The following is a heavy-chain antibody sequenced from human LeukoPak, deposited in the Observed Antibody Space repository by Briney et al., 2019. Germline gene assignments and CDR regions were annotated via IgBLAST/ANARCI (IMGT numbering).Heavy chain of an antibody. J-gene: IGHJ3*02. Sequence: SETLSLTCTVSGGSISSYYWSWIRQPPGKGLEWIGYIYYSGSTNYNPSLKSRVTISVDTSKNQFSLKLSSVTAADTAVYYCARVVLYYDILTGYSGSASFDIWGQGTMVTVSS. CDR1: GGSISSYY. CDR2: IYYSGST. V-gene: IGHV4-59*01. CDR3: ARVVLYYDILTGYSGSASFDI. D-gene: IGHD3-9*01.